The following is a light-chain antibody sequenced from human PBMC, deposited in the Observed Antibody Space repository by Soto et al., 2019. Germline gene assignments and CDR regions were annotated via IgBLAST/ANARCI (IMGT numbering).Light chain of an antibody. J-gene: IGLJ3*02. V-gene: IGLV2-14*01. Sequence: QSVLTQPASVSGSPGQSITISCTRTSSDIGTYIYVSWYQQHPGKAPKLIIYEATNRPSGVSNRFSGSKSGNTASLTISGLQAEDEADYYCSSYTTSSTLAFGGGTKLTVL. CDR1: SSDIGTYIY. CDR2: EAT. CDR3: SSYTTSSTLA.